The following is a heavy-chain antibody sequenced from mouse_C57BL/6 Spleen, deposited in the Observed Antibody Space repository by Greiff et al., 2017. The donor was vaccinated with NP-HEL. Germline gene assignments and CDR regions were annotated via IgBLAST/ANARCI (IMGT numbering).Heavy chain of an antibody. CDR3: ARAGELGPGDYFDY. CDR1: GYTFTSYW. V-gene: IGHV1-64*01. D-gene: IGHD4-1*01. CDR2: IHPNSGST. J-gene: IGHJ2*01. Sequence: QVQLQQPGAELVKPGASVKLSCKASGYTFTSYWMHWVKQRPGQGLEWIGMIHPNSGSTNYNEKFKSKATLTVDKSSSTACMQLSSLTSEDSAVYYCARAGELGPGDYFDYWGQGTTLTVSS.